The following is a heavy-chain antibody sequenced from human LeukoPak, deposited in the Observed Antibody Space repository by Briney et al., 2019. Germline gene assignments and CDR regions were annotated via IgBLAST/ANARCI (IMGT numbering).Heavy chain of an antibody. D-gene: IGHD3-9*01. CDR1: GDSVSNYY. Sequence: SETLSLTCTVSGDSVSNYYWSWIRQPPGKRLECIGCIYYSESATYNPSLKSRVTISLDTSKNQFFLKLSSVTAADTAVYYCARKRSFDLWGQGTLVTVSS. J-gene: IGHJ4*02. CDR3: ARKRSFDL. V-gene: IGHV4-59*02. CDR2: IYYSESA.